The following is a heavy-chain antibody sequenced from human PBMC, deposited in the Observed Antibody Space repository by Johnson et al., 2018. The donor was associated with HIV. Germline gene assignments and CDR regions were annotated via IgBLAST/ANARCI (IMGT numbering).Heavy chain of an antibody. Sequence: QVQLMESGGGVVQPGRSLRLSCAASGFTFNSYAMHWVRQAPGKGLEWVSVISYDGSNKYHADSVKGRFTISRDNSKNTLYLQMNSLRAEDTAVYYCARVRVKRVQSSSWYGGAFDLWGQGTMVTVSS. CDR1: GFTFNSYA. V-gene: IGHV3-30-3*01. D-gene: IGHD2-2*01. CDR3: ARVRVKRVQSSSWYGGAFDL. CDR2: ISYDGSNK. J-gene: IGHJ3*01.